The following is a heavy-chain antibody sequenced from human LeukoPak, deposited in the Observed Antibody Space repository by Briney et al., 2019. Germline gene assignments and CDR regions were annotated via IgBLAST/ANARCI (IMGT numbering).Heavy chain of an antibody. Sequence: GGSLRLSCAASGFTFSSYSMNWVRQAPGKGLEWVSYISSSSSTIYYTDSVKGRFTISRDNAKNSLYLQMNSLRAEDTAVYYCARGVGATRYYYYYMDVWGKGTTVTISS. CDR2: ISSSSSTI. J-gene: IGHJ6*03. V-gene: IGHV3-48*01. D-gene: IGHD1-26*01. CDR1: GFTFSSYS. CDR3: ARGVGATRYYYYYMDV.